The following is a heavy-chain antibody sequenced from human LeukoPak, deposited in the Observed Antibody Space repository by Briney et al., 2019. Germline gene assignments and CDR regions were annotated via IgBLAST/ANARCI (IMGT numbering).Heavy chain of an antibody. CDR2: INRDGSQR. Sequence: GGSLRLSCAASGFSLSDYWMTWVRQAPGKGLEWVANINRDGSQRNHVDSVKGRFTISRDNAKNSLYLQMDSLPAEDTAGYYCARDSTYSSGSMFYDRFDCWGRGTEVSVSS. J-gene: IGHJ4*02. CDR1: GFSLSDYW. CDR3: ARDSTYSSGSMFYDRFDC. D-gene: IGHD1-26*01. V-gene: IGHV3-7*03.